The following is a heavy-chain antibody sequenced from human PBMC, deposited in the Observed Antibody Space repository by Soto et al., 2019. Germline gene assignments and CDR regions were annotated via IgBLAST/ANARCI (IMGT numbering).Heavy chain of an antibody. Sequence: GASVKVSCKASGYTFTSYDISWVRQAPGQGLEWMGWISAYNGNTHFAQKFQGRVTMTTDTSTSTAYMELRSLRSDDTAVYFCARGVDGYTPGAFDIWGQGTMVTVSS. V-gene: IGHV1-18*01. CDR2: ISAYNGNT. D-gene: IGHD6-25*01. CDR3: ARGVDGYTPGAFDI. CDR1: GYTFTSYD. J-gene: IGHJ3*02.